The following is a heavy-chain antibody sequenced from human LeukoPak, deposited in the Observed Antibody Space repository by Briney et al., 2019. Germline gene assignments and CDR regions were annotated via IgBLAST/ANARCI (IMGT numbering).Heavy chain of an antibody. Sequence: GGSLRLSCAASGFTFSSYAVSWVRQAPGKGLEWVSAISGSGGNTYYADSVKGRFTISRDNSKNTLYLQMNSLTAEDTAVYYCAKSREATVRYYGMDVWGQGTTVTVSS. D-gene: IGHD3-10*01. CDR3: AKSREATVRYYGMDV. CDR2: ISGSGGNT. V-gene: IGHV3-23*01. J-gene: IGHJ6*02. CDR1: GFTFSSYA.